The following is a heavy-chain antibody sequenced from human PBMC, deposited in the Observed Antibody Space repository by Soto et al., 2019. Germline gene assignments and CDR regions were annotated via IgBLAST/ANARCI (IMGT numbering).Heavy chain of an antibody. Sequence: GGSLRLSCAASGFTFSSYGMHWVRQAPGKGLEWVAVIWYDGSNKYYADSVKGRFTISRDNSKNTLYLQMNSLRAEDTAVYYCASSGGSYYYYYYMDVWGKGTTVTVSS. D-gene: IGHD2-15*01. CDR2: IWYDGSNK. V-gene: IGHV3-33*01. CDR1: GFTFSSYG. J-gene: IGHJ6*03. CDR3: ASSGGSYYYYYYMDV.